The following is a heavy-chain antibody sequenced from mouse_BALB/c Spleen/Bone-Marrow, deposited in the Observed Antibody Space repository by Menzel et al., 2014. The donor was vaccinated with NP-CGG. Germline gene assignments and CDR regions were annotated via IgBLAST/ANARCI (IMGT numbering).Heavy chain of an antibody. J-gene: IGHJ2*01. V-gene: IGHV5-6*01. CDR2: ISSGGSST. D-gene: IGHD3-2*02. CDR1: GFTFSSYG. Sequence: EVQLQESGGDLVKPGGSLKLSCVASGFTFSSYGMSWVRQTPDKRLEWVATISSGGSSTYYPASVKGRFTISRDNAKSTLYLQMSSLNSEDTAMYYCTRRPLQANSYFDCWGQGTTLIVSS. CDR3: TRRPLQANSYFDC.